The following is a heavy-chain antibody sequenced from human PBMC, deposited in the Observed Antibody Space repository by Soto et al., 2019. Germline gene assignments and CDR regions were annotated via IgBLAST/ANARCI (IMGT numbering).Heavy chain of an antibody. V-gene: IGHV3-53*01. Sequence: PGGSLRLSCAASGFTVSYNYMSWVRQAPGKGLEWVSVIYSGGNTYYADSVKGRFTISRDDPKNTVYLQMNSLRADDTAVYYCERQRTFGEFHYWGPGTMLTV. CDR3: ERQRTFGEFHY. J-gene: IGHJ4*02. D-gene: IGHD3-10*01. CDR1: GFTVSYNY. CDR2: IYSGGNT.